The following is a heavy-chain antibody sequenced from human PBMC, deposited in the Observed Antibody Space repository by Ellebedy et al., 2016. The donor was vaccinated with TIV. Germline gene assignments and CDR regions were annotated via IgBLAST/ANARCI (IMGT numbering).Heavy chain of an antibody. CDR1: GFTFSTYT. CDR2: ISISSDLI. Sequence: GGSLRLXXAASGFTFSTYTMGWVRQAPGKGLEWVSSISISSDLIFYADSVRGRVTISRDNAKNSVYLQISSLRADDTAVYYCARNVNYAHDYWGQGTLVTVSS. D-gene: IGHD1-7*01. CDR3: ARNVNYAHDY. J-gene: IGHJ4*02. V-gene: IGHV3-21*01.